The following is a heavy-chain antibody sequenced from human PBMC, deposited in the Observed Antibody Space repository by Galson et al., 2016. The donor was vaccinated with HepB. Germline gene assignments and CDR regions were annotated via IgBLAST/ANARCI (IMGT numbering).Heavy chain of an antibody. D-gene: IGHD3-16*01. J-gene: IGHJ3*02. CDR2: IWYDGSNQ. V-gene: IGHV3-33*01. CDR1: GFPFSTYG. CDR3: ARDAFPDDACEI. Sequence: SLRLSCAASGFPFSTYGMHWVRQAPGKGLEWVAVIWYDGSNQYYADSVKGRFTISRDISKNTLYLQMNSLRAEDTALYYCARDAFPDDACEIWGQGTMVTVSS.